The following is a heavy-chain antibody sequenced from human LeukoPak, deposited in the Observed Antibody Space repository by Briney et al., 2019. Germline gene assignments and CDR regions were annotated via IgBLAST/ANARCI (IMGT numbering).Heavy chain of an antibody. CDR2: INTDGRTT. CDR1: GFTFSSYW. V-gene: IGHV3-74*01. D-gene: IGHD1-7*01. J-gene: IGHJ4*02. Sequence: AGGSLRLSCAASGFTFSSYWMHWVRQAPGKGLVWVSHINTDGRTTSHADSVKGRFTISRDNAKNTLYLQMNSLRAEDTAVYYCARNYDFTPDYWGQGTLVTVSS. CDR3: ARNYDFTPDY.